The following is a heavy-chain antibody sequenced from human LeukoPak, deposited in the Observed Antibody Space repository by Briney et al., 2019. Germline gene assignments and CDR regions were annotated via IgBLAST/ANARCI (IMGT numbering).Heavy chain of an antibody. CDR3: ARHSSPSGYYYYYMDV. Sequence: PGGSLRLSCAASGFTFSSYAMSWVRQAPGKGLEWVSAISGSGGSTYYADSVKGRFTISRDNSKNTLYLQMNSLRAEDTAVYYCARHSSPSGYYYYYMDVWGKGTTVTVSS. J-gene: IGHJ6*03. CDR1: GFTFSSYA. V-gene: IGHV3-23*01. D-gene: IGHD6-13*01. CDR2: ISGSGGST.